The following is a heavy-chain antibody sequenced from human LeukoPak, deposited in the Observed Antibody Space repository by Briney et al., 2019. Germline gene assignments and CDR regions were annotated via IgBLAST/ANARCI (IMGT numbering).Heavy chain of an antibody. Sequence: GGSLRLSCATSGFTFTTYAMQWVRQAPGKGLEWVAVISSDGNKKNYADSVKGRFTISKDSSKNTLYLQMNTLRAEDTAVYYCARIHDYGDYEGDYWGQGTLVTVSS. CDR1: GFTFTTYA. CDR2: ISSDGNKK. CDR3: ARIHDYGDYEGDY. J-gene: IGHJ4*02. D-gene: IGHD4-17*01. V-gene: IGHV3-30-3*01.